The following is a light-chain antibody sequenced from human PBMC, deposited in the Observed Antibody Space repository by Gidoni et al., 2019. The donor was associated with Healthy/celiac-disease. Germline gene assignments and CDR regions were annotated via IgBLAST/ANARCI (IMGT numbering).Light chain of an antibody. CDR2: DAS. CDR3: KQYDNLPIT. CDR1: QDISNY. V-gene: IGKV1-33*01. Sequence: DIQMTQSPSSLSASVGDRVTITCQASQDISNYLNWYQQKPGKAPKLLIYDASNLETGVPSRFSGSGSGTDFNFTISSLQPEDIATYYCKQYDNLPITFGQGTRLEIK. J-gene: IGKJ5*01.